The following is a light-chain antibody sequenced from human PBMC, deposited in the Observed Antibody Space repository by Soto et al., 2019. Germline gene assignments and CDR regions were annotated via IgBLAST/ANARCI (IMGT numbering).Light chain of an antibody. CDR3: QQYNSYSL. J-gene: IGKJ2*01. CDR1: QSISSW. CDR2: DAS. V-gene: IGKV1-5*01. Sequence: DIQMTQSPSTLSASVGDRVTITCRASQSISSWLAWYQQKPGKAPKLLIYDASSLESGVPSRFSGSGSGTEFTPTISSLQPDDFATYYCQQYNSYSLFGQGTKLEIK.